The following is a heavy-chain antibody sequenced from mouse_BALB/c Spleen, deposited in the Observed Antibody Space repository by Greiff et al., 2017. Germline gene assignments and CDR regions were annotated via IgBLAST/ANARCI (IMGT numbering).Heavy chain of an antibody. V-gene: IGHV5-15*02. CDR1: GFTFSDYG. CDR2: ISNLAFSI. J-gene: IGHJ2*01. CDR3: ARGWLLLFDY. Sequence: EVQLVESGGGLVQPGGSRKLSCAASGFTFSDYGMAWDRQAPGKGPEWVAFISNLAFSIYYADTVTGRFTISRENAKNTLYLEMSSLRSEDTAMYYCARGWLLLFDYWGQGTTLTVSS. D-gene: IGHD2-3*01.